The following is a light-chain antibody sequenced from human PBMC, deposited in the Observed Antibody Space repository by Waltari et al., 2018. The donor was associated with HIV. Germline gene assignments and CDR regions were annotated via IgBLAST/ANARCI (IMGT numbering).Light chain of an antibody. CDR2: TNT. Sequence: QSVLSQPPSVSGAPGQRVTISCTGSTSNIGAGYDLHWYQLLPGTAPKLLIYTNTYRPSGVPGRFSGSKSDTSASLAITGLQAEDAADYYCQSYDSSLSASVFGGGTKLTVL. CDR1: TSNIGAGYD. J-gene: IGLJ3*02. CDR3: QSYDSSLSASV. V-gene: IGLV1-40*01.